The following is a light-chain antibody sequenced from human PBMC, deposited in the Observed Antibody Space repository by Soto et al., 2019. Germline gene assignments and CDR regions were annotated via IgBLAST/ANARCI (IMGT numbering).Light chain of an antibody. CDR2: GAS. J-gene: IGKJ4*01. Sequence: EIVMTQSPATLSVSPGERATLSCRASQSVSSNLVWYQQKPGQAPRLLIYGASTRATGIPARFSGSGSGTEFTLTITSLQSEDIAVYFCQQYKNWPPLTFGGGTKVDIK. CDR3: QQYKNWPPLT. CDR1: QSVSSN. V-gene: IGKV3-15*01.